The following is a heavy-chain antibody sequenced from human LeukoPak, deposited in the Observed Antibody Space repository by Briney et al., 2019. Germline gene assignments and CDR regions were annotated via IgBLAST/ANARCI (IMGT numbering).Heavy chain of an antibody. CDR1: GDSISSSSYY. D-gene: IGHD6-25*01. V-gene: IGHV4-39*01. Sequence: SETLSLTCTVSGDSISSSSYYWGWIRQPPGKGLEWIGSVYHSGTTYHNPSLKSRVTISVDTSENQFSLRLSSVTATDTAVYYCVRRGQRLNPGLYYFDYWGQGTLVTVSS. CDR2: VYHSGTT. CDR3: VRRGQRLNPGLYYFDY. J-gene: IGHJ4*02.